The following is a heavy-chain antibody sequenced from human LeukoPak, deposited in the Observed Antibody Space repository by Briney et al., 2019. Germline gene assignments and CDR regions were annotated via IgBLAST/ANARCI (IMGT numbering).Heavy chain of an antibody. CDR3: ARATVVVVPAASNWYFDL. V-gene: IGHV4-39*07. J-gene: IGHJ2*01. D-gene: IGHD2-2*01. CDR1: GDSVSSTPYY. Sequence: PSETLSLTCTVSGDSVSSTPYYWGWIRQPPGKGLEWIGSIYYTGRTHYNPSLKSRVSIFVDTSKNQFSLQLNSVTPEDTAVYYCARATVVVVPAASNWYFDLWGRGTLVTVSS. CDR2: IYYTGRT.